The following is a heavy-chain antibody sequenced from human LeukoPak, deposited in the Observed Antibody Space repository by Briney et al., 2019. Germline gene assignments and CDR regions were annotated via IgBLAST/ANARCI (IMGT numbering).Heavy chain of an antibody. D-gene: IGHD3-3*01. CDR1: GFILSNYW. Sequence: GGSLRLSCAASGFILSNYWMHWVRQGPGKGLVWVSCINTDGSSTSYADSVKGRFTISRDNAKNTLYLQMNSLRAEDTAVYYCAREGIFGNSGIQHWGQGTLVTVSS. CDR3: AREGIFGNSGIQH. CDR2: INTDGSST. J-gene: IGHJ1*01. V-gene: IGHV3-74*01.